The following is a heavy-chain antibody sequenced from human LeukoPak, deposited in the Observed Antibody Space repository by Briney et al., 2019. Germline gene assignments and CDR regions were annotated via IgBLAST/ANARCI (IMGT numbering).Heavy chain of an antibody. CDR1: GYTFTGYY. Sequence: GASVKVSCKASGYTFTGYYMHWVRQATGQGLEWMGWMNPNSGNTGYAQKFQGRVTITRNTSISTAYMELSSLRSEDTAVYYCARGYSSSWYYYYYYMDVWGKGTTVTVSS. J-gene: IGHJ6*03. V-gene: IGHV1-8*03. CDR2: MNPNSGNT. CDR3: ARGYSSSWYYYYYYMDV. D-gene: IGHD6-13*01.